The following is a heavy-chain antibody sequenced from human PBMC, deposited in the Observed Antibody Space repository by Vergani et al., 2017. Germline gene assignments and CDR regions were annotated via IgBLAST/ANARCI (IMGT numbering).Heavy chain of an antibody. J-gene: IGHJ4*02. CDR3: ARSLFTIFGVVISYFDY. Sequence: EVQLVESGGGLVKPGGSLRLSCAASGFTFSSYSMNWVRQAPGKGLEWVSSISSSGSTIYYADSVKGRFTISRDNAKNSLYLQMNSLRAEDTAVYYCARSLFTIFGVVISYFDYWGQGTLVTVSS. CDR2: ISSSGSTI. V-gene: IGHV3-21*01. CDR1: GFTFSSYS. D-gene: IGHD3-3*01.